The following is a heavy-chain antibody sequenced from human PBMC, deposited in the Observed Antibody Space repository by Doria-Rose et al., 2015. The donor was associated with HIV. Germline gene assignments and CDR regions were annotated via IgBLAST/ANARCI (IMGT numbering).Heavy chain of an antibody. CDR1: GVSLSSPGMG. Sequence: SGPVLVRPTETLTLTCTVSGVSLSSPGMGVSWIRQPPGKALEWLAHIYSDDARYYKTSLKSRLTISSGTSKSQVVLTMTDMDPVDTATYYCARIKSSRWYHKSHFDFWGQGTRVIVSA. CDR3: ARIKSSRWYHKSHFDF. J-gene: IGHJ4*02. D-gene: IGHD6-13*01. CDR2: IYSDDAR. V-gene: IGHV2-26*01.